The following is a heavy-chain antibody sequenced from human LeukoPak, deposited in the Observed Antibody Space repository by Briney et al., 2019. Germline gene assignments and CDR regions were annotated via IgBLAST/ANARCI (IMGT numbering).Heavy chain of an antibody. J-gene: IGHJ3*02. V-gene: IGHV3-23*01. CDR3: ARDILDAFDI. Sequence: GGSLRLSCTASGFTFSSYAMTWVRQAPGMGLEWVSGISNSGVSTYYADSVKGRFTISRDNSKNSLYLQMNSLRAEDTAVYYCARDILDAFDIWGQGTMVTVSS. CDR1: GFTFSSYA. D-gene: IGHD2-8*02. CDR2: ISNSGVST.